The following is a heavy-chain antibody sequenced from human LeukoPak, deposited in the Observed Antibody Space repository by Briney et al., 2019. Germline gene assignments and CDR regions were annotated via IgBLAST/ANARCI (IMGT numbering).Heavy chain of an antibody. V-gene: IGHV4-4*07. CDR2: IYSDVIT. J-gene: IGHJ6*03. D-gene: IGHD4-11*01. Sequence: PSETLSLTCTVSGGSISNSYWGWIRQPPGKRLEWIGGIYSDVITNSNPSLKSRVTMSVDTSTDQFSLRLNSVTAADTAIYYCVRLYNYNYYYIDVWGKGTTVIVSS. CDR1: GGSISNSY. CDR3: VRLYNYNYYYIDV.